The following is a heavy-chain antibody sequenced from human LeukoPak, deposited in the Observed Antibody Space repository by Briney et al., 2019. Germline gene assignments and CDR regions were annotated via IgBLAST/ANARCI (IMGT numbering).Heavy chain of an antibody. CDR2: IRYDGSNK. D-gene: IGHD3-10*01. CDR3: AKDRNGSGSYSYYFDY. J-gene: IGHJ4*02. V-gene: IGHV3-30*02. CDR1: GFTFSSYG. Sequence: GGSLGLSCAASGFTFSSYGMHWVRQAPGKGLEWVAFIRYDGSNKYYADSVKGRFTISRDNSKNTLYLQMNSLRAEDTAVYYCAKDRNGSGSYSYYFDYWGQGTLVTVSS.